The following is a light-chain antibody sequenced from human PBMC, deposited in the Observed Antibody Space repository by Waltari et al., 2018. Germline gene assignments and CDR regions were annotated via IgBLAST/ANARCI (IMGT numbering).Light chain of an antibody. Sequence: DIVLMQSPGTLSLSPGERATLACWASQSVGGTLAWYQQKPAQAPRLLIYGASSRATGIPDRFSGSGSGTVFSLSISRLEPEDSAVYYCQHYVRLPVTFGQGTKVEIK. CDR3: QHYVRLPVT. J-gene: IGKJ1*01. CDR1: QSVGGT. CDR2: GAS. V-gene: IGKV3-20*01.